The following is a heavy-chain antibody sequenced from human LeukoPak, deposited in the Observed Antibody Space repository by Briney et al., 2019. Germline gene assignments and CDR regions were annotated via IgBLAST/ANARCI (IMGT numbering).Heavy chain of an antibody. V-gene: IGHV4-59*01. Sequence: SETLSLTCTVSGGSISSYYWSWIRQPPGKGLEWIGYIYYSGSTNYNPSLKSRVTISVDTSKNQFSLKLSSVTAADTAVYYCAREGRPASRGYYYYYYMDVWGKGTTVTVSS. CDR1: GGSISSYY. CDR3: AREGRPASRGYYYYYYMDV. CDR2: IYYSGST. J-gene: IGHJ6*03.